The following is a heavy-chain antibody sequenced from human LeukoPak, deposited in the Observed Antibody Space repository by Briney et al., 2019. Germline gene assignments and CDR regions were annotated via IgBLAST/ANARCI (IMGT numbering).Heavy chain of an antibody. CDR2: IISSSSYI. V-gene: IGHV3-21*01. J-gene: IGHJ4*02. CDR1: GFTFSSYS. D-gene: IGHD3-10*01. CDR3: ARATVIYYGSGSYYTSDY. Sequence: GGSLRLSCAASGFTFSSYSMIWVRQAPGKGLEGVSSIISSSSYIFYADSVKGRFHISRDNAKNSLYLQMNSLRAEDTAVYYCARATVIYYGSGSYYTSDYWGQGTLVTVSS.